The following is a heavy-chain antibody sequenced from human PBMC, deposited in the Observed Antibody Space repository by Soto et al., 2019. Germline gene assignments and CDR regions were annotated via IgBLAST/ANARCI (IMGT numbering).Heavy chain of an antibody. CDR2: IWYDGSSK. J-gene: IGHJ4*02. CDR1: GFTFSSYG. Sequence: GGSLRLSCAASGFTFSSYGMHWVRQAPGKGLEWVAVIWYDGSSKYYADSVKGRFTVSRDNSKNTLYLQMSSLTAEDTAVYYCARALYSGYNRNFFDYWGQGTLVTVSS. CDR3: ARALYSGYNRNFFDY. D-gene: IGHD5-12*01. V-gene: IGHV3-33*01.